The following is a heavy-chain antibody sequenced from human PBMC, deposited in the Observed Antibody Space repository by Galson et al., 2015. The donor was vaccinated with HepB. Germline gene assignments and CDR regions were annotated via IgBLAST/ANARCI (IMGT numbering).Heavy chain of an antibody. CDR2: ISYDGSNK. J-gene: IGHJ5*02. V-gene: IGHV3-30*18. CDR1: GFTFSSYG. D-gene: IGHD6-13*01. Sequence: SLRLSCAASGFTFSSYGMHWVRQAPGKGLEWVAVISYDGSNKYYADSVKGRFTISRDNSKNTLYLQMNSLRAEDTAVYYCVKDSPSSSWGGWFDPWGQGTLVTVSS. CDR3: VKDSPSSSWGGWFDP.